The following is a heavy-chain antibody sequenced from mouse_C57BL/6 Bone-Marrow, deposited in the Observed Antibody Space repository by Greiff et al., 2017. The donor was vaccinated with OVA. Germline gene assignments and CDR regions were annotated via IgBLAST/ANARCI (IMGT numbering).Heavy chain of an antibody. CDR3: SHYDYGRSTDWYFDV. V-gene: IGHV1-4*01. Sequence: VQLQQSGAELARPGASVKMSCKASGYTFTSYTMHWVKQRPGQGLEWIGYINPSSGYTKYNQKFKDKATLTADKSSSTAYMQLSSLTSEDSAVYYCSHYDYGRSTDWYFDVWGTGTTVTVSS. CDR1: GYTFTSYT. D-gene: IGHD1-1*01. CDR2: INPSSGYT. J-gene: IGHJ1*03.